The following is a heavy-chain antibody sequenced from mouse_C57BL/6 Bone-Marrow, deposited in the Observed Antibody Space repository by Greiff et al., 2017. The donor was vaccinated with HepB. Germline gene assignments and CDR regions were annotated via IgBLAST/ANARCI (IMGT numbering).Heavy chain of an antibody. Sequence: VQLQQSGPELVKPGASVKISCKASGYAFSSSWMNWVKQRPGKGLEWIGRIYPGDGDTNYNGKFKGKATLTADKSSSTAYMQLSRLTSEDSAVYFGARGGVVADYWGQGTTLTVSS. CDR3: ARGGVVADY. CDR2: IYPGDGDT. J-gene: IGHJ2*01. CDR1: GYAFSSSW. V-gene: IGHV1-82*01. D-gene: IGHD1-1*01.